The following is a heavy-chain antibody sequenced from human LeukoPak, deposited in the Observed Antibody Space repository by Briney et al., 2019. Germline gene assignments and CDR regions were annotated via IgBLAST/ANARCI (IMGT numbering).Heavy chain of an antibody. D-gene: IGHD3-22*01. CDR2: IYSGGKT. Sequence: PGGTLRLSCAVSGFTVSDYNMSWVPPAPGKGLEWVSGIYSGGKTYYADSVKGRFTISRDDSKNTLHLQMNSLRAEDTAVYYCARINYYDGSGFYRDYWGQGTLVTVSS. CDR1: GFTVSDYN. V-gene: IGHV3-53*01. CDR3: ARINYYDGSGFYRDY. J-gene: IGHJ4*02.